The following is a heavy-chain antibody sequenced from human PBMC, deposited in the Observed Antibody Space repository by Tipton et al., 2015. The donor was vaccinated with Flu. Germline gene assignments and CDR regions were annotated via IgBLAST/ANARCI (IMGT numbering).Heavy chain of an antibody. CDR2: IKQDGSER. D-gene: IGHD6-19*01. J-gene: IGHJ3*01. CDR3: ARGVAGGFDL. V-gene: IGHV3-7*01. CDR1: GFTFTDYW. Sequence: SLRLSCAASGFTFTDYWMAWVRQAPGKGLEWVANIKQDGSERYYVDSVKGRFTISRDTSKNTVYLQMSSLRPEDTAVYYCARGVAGGFDLWGQGTMVTVTS.